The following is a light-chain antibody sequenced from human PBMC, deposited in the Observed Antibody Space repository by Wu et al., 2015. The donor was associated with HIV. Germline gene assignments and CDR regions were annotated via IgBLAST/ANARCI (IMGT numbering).Light chain of an antibody. CDR1: QSVSSN. CDR3: QQYNNWPPGS. V-gene: IGKV3-15*01. CDR2: GAS. J-gene: IGKJ2*04. Sequence: EIMMTQSPATLSVSPGERATLSCRASQSVSSNLAWYQQKPGQAPRLLFYGASTRATGIPARFSGSGSGTEFTLTISSLQSEDFAVYYCQQYNNWPPGSFGQGPRWRSN.